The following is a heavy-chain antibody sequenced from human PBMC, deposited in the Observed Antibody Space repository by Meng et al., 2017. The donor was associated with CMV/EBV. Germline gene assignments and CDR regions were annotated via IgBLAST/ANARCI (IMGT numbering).Heavy chain of an antibody. CDR2: INHSGST. J-gene: IGHJ6*02. CDR1: GGSFSGHY. CDR3: ARGRILDIVVVVAAKGDGMDV. Sequence: SETLSLTCTVYGGSFSGHYWSWIRQPPGKGLEWIGEINHSGSTNYNPSLKSRVTISVDTSKNQFSLKLSSVTAADTAVYYCARGRILDIVVVVAAKGDGMDVWGQGTTVTVSS. V-gene: IGHV4-34*01. D-gene: IGHD2-15*01.